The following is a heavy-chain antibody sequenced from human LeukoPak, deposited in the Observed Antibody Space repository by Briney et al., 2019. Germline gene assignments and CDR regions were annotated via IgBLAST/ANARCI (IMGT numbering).Heavy chain of an antibody. D-gene: IGHD5-24*01. CDR1: GFTFDDYA. CDR2: ISWNSGSI. V-gene: IGHV3-9*01. CDR3: AKGIEMATISPSDY. Sequence: SLRLSCAASGFTFDDYAMHWVRQAPGKGLEGVSGISWNSGSIGYADSVKGRFTISRDNAKNSLYLQMNSLRAEDTALYYCAKGIEMATISPSDYWGQGTLVTVSS. J-gene: IGHJ4*02.